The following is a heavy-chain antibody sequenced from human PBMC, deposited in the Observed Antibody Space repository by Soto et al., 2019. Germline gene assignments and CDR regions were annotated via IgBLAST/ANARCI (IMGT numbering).Heavy chain of an antibody. Sequence: QITLKESGPTLVKPTQTLTLTCTFSGFSLSTSGVGVGWIRQPPGKPLEWIALIYWDDDKRYSPALKSRLTSTKDTSKHQVVRTMTNMDPVDTATYSGAHRPSSCSGGSCYAGFDSWGQGTLVTVSS. CDR2: IYWDDDK. J-gene: IGHJ4*02. V-gene: IGHV2-5*02. D-gene: IGHD2-15*01. CDR3: AHRPSSCSGGSCYAGFDS. CDR1: GFSLSTSGVG.